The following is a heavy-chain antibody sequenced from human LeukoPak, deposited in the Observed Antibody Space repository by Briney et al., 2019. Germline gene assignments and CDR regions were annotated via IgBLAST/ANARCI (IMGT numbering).Heavy chain of an antibody. CDR3: ARQGFGYESSGYPDH. CDR1: GYSFTSYW. Sequence: GESLKISCKGSGYSFTSYWMTWVRQIPGKGLEWMGRIDPRDSYTNYSPSFQGHVTISVDKSISTAHLQWTSLKASDTAMYYCARQGFGYESSGYPDHWGQGTLVTVSS. D-gene: IGHD3-22*01. CDR2: IDPRDSYT. J-gene: IGHJ5*02. V-gene: IGHV5-10-1*01.